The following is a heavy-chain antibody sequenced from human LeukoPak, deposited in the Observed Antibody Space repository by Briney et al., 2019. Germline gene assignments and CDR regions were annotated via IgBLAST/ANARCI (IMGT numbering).Heavy chain of an antibody. CDR2: ISYDGSNK. J-gene: IGHJ3*02. CDR1: GFTFSSYG. Sequence: GGSLRLSCAASGFTFSSYGMHWVRQAPGKGLEWVAVISYDGSNKYYADSMKGRFTISRDNSKNTLYLQMNSLRAEDTAVYYCAKAQRGSGYFALVAFDIWGQGTMVTVSS. V-gene: IGHV3-30*18. D-gene: IGHD3-22*01. CDR3: AKAQRGSGYFALVAFDI.